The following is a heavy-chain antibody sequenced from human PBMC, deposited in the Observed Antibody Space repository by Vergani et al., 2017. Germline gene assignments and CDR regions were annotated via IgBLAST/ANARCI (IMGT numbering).Heavy chain of an antibody. CDR3: GRGSDNYN. CDR2: IKNDGGKS. D-gene: IGHD1-1*01. J-gene: IGHJ1*01. V-gene: IGHV3-23*01. Sequence: DVQLLQSGGDLVQPGGSLKLSCVASGFTFSHHAMSWVRQTPGKGLEWVSTIKNDGGKSNYADFVKGRFAISRDNSRNTLYLQMNRLRVEDTAVYYCGRGSDNYNWGQGALVTV. CDR1: GFTFSHHA.